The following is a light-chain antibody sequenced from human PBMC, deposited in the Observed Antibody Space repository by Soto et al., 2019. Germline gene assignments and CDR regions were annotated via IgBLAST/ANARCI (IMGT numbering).Light chain of an antibody. J-gene: IGKJ5*01. Sequence: DIQMTQSPSSLSASVGDRVTISCRASERISDYLAWYQQKPGKAPKLLINTASSLRSGVPSRFSGSGSGTDFTLTIDSLQPEDFATYYCQQANSFPLTFGGGTRLEIK. CDR1: ERISDY. CDR3: QQANSFPLT. V-gene: IGKV1-39*01. CDR2: TAS.